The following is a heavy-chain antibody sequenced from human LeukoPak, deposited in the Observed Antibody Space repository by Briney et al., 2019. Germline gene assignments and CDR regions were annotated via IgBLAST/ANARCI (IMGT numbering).Heavy chain of an antibody. CDR1: GGSISTSDYF. Sequence: PSETLSLTSTISGGSISTSDYFWGWIRQPPGRGLEWIGSMFHSSSAYYSPSLKSRVTISLGPSRNQFSLKLSSVTAADTAVYYCARVYCGTPNCYIGEPYYYYMDVWGKGTTVTVSS. CDR2: MFHSSSA. CDR3: ARVYCGTPNCYIGEPYYYYMDV. V-gene: IGHV4-39*07. J-gene: IGHJ6*03. D-gene: IGHD2-2*02.